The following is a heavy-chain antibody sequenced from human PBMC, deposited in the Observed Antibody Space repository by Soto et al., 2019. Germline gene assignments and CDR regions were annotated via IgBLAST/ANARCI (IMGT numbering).Heavy chain of an antibody. Sequence: QVQLQESGPGLVKPSETLALTCTVSGGSISSYYWSGIRQPPGKGLEWIGYIYYSGSTNYNPSLKSRVTISVDTSKNQFSLKLSSVTAADPAVYYCTRVRGWYVSAFAYWGQGTLVTVSS. CDR1: GGSISSYY. CDR3: TRVRGWYVSAFAY. CDR2: IYYSGST. J-gene: IGHJ4*02. D-gene: IGHD6-19*01. V-gene: IGHV4-59*01.